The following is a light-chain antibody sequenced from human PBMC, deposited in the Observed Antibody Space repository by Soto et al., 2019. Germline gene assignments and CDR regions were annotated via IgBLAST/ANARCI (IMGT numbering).Light chain of an antibody. CDR2: KAS. V-gene: IGKV1-5*03. Sequence: DIQMTQSPSTLSASVGDRVTITCRASQSISSWLAWYQQKPGKAPNLLIYKASTLESGVPSRFSGSGSGTEFTLTISSVQHDDFATYYCQQYKSYPLTFGGGTKVDI. CDR1: QSISSW. CDR3: QQYKSYPLT. J-gene: IGKJ4*01.